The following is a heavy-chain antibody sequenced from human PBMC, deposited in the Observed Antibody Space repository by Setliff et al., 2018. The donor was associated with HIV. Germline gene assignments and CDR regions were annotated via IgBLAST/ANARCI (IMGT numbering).Heavy chain of an antibody. CDR2: IFHSGDT. V-gene: IGHV4-31*03. Sequence: SETLSLTCSVPGVSVGSGDYYWHWIRQHPEKALEWIGYIFHSGDTYYNPSLKSRISMSVDTSKNQFSLELTSLTAADTAVYYCATRPRIAARPFDYWGQGMLVTV. CDR1: GVSVGSGDYY. D-gene: IGHD6-6*01. J-gene: IGHJ4*02. CDR3: ATRPRIAARPFDY.